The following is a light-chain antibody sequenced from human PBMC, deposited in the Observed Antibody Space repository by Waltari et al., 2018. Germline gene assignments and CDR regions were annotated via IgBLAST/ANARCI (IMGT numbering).Light chain of an antibody. J-gene: IGKJ4*01. V-gene: IGKV1-16*02. CDR3: QQYHSFSLT. CDR1: QGISNY. Sequence: DIQLTQSPSSLSASVGARVTITCRASQGISNYIAWIQQKPGKAPKSLIYAASSLQSGFPSKFSDRGSGTDFTLTLSSLKAADFATCYCQQYHSFSLTFGGGTKVDIK. CDR2: AAS.